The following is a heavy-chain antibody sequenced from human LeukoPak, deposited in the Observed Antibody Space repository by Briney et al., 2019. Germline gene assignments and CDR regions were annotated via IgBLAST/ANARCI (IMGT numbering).Heavy chain of an antibody. D-gene: IGHD3-16*02. V-gene: IGHV3-7*01. CDR1: GFTFSNYA. CDR2: IKQDGSEK. Sequence: PGGSLRLSCAASGFTFSNYAMSWVRQAPGKGLEWVANIKQDGSEKYYVDSVKGRFTISRDNAKNSLYLQMNSLRAEDTAVYYCAREGFMITFGGVIVIRTNAFDIWGQGTMVTVST. J-gene: IGHJ3*02. CDR3: AREGFMITFGGVIVIRTNAFDI.